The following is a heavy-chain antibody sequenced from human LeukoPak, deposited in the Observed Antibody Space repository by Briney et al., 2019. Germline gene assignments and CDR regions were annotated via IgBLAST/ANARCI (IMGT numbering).Heavy chain of an antibody. D-gene: IGHD3-10*01. CDR2: IYYSGST. CDR1: GGSISSSSYY. V-gene: IGHV4-39*01. J-gene: IGHJ4*02. CDR3: ARTYGSGSYYNDY. Sequence: SETLSLTCTVSGGSISSSSYYWGWIRQPPGKGLEWIGSIYYSGSTYYNPSLKSRVTISVDTSKNQFSLKLSSVTAADTAAYYCARTYGSGSYYNDYWGQGTLVTVSS.